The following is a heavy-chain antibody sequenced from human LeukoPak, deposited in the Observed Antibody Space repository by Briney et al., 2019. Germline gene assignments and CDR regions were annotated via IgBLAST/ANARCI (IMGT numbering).Heavy chain of an antibody. Sequence: PGGSLRLSCAASGFTFSSYSMNWVRQAPGKGLEWVSSISSSSSYIYYADSVKGRFTISRDNAKNSLYLQMNSLRAEDTAVYYCARDLYVKVRGVIRVPGYWGQGTLVTVSS. CDR3: ARDLYVKVRGVIRVPGY. CDR2: ISSSSSYI. J-gene: IGHJ4*02. D-gene: IGHD3-10*01. CDR1: GFTFSSYS. V-gene: IGHV3-21*01.